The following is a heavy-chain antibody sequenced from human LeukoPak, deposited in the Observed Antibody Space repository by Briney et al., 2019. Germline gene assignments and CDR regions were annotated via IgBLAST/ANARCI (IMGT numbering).Heavy chain of an antibody. V-gene: IGHV1-18*01. CDR1: GYTFTSYG. Sequence: ASVKVSCKASGYTFTSYGISWVRQAPGQGLEWVGRISAYNGNTNYAQKLQGRVTVTTDTSTSTAYMELRSLRSDDTAVYYCARGVMMYRSSPGVPWGQGTLVTVSS. CDR2: ISAYNGNT. D-gene: IGHD6-6*01. CDR3: ARGVMMYRSSPGVP. J-gene: IGHJ5*02.